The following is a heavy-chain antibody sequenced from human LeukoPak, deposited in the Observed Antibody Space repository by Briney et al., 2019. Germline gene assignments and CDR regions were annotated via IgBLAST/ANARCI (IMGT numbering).Heavy chain of an antibody. CDR1: GFTFSSYA. J-gene: IGHJ4*02. CDR2: ISYDGSNR. D-gene: IGHD6-13*01. V-gene: IGHV3-30*04. Sequence: GTSLGLSCAASGFTFSSYAMHWVRQAPGRGLEWVAAISYDGSNRYYADSVKGRFPISRDNSKNTLYLQMNSLRTEDTAVYYCVRLTAAGRRTDFDYWGQGTLVTVSS. CDR3: VRLTAAGRRTDFDY.